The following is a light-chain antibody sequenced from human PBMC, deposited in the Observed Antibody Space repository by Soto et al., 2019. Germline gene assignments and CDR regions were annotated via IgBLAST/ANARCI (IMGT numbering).Light chain of an antibody. V-gene: IGKV3-11*01. CDR3: QHRLNWPIT. Sequence: EIVLTQSPATRSLSPGERATLSCRASQSASGYLACYKQKPGQPPRLLIFDASSRATGIPASFVGSASGTDFPRTITSPEPEDFAVYDCQHRLNWPITLGGGTKVDIK. J-gene: IGKJ4*02. CDR2: DAS. CDR1: QSASGY.